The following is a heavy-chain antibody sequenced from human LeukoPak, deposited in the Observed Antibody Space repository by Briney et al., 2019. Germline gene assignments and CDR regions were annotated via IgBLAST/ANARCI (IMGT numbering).Heavy chain of an antibody. J-gene: IGHJ4*02. CDR2: INSDGSST. Sequence: GGSLRLSCAASGFTFRNYWMHWVRQAPGKGLVWVSRINSDGSSTTYADSVKGRFTISRDNAKNSLYLQMNSLRAEDTAVYYCARGERRWLQSFAFDYWGQGTLVTVSS. D-gene: IGHD5-24*01. CDR3: ARGERRWLQSFAFDY. CDR1: GFTFRNYW. V-gene: IGHV3-74*01.